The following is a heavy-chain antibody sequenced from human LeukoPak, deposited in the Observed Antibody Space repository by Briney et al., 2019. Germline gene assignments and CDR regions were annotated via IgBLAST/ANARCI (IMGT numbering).Heavy chain of an antibody. D-gene: IGHD7-27*01. CDR3: AREKTGGTWFDP. V-gene: IGHV4-59*01. Sequence: KPSETLSLTCTVSGGSISSYYWSWIRQPPGKGLEWIGYIYYSGSTNYNPSLKSRVTISVDTSKNQFSLKLSSVTAADTAVYYCAREKTGGTWFDPWGQGTLVTVSS. CDR2: IYYSGST. J-gene: IGHJ5*02. CDR1: GGSISSYY.